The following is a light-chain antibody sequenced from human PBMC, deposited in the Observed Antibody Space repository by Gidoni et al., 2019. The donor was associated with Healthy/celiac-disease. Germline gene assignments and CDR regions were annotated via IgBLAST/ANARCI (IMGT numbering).Light chain of an antibody. CDR1: SSDVGGYNY. CDR3: SSYTSSSTLNVV. Sequence: QSALTQPASVSGSPGQSLPISCTGTSSDVGGYNYVSWYQQHPGKAPKLMIYDVSNRPSGVSNRFSGSKSGNTASLTISGLQAEDEADYYCSSYTSSSTLNVVFGGGTKLTVL. V-gene: IGLV2-14*01. J-gene: IGLJ2*01. CDR2: DVS.